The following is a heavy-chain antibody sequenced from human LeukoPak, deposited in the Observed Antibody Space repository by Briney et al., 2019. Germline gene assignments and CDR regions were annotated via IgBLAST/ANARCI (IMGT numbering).Heavy chain of an antibody. CDR3: AKDRNRYCSGGSCYSGYFDY. CDR2: IYYIGTT. D-gene: IGHD2-15*01. J-gene: IGHJ4*02. Sequence: SETLSLTCAVYGESFSGYFWSWIRQPPGKGLEWIGYIYYIGTTKFNPSLKSRVTISLDTSKNQFSLKLSSVTAADTAVYYCAKDRNRYCSGGSCYSGYFDYWGQGTLVTVSS. CDR1: GESFSGYF. V-gene: IGHV4-59*01.